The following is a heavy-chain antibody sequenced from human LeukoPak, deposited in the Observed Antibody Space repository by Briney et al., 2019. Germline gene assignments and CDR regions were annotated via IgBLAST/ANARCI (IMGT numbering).Heavy chain of an antibody. Sequence: ASVKVSFTSSGYTSSSYGISWIRQAPGQGLEWMGWISAYNDNTNYAQIFQGRVTMTTDTSTSTAYMELRSLRSDDTAVYYCARDVPGSIGTTARFDPWGQGTLVIVSS. CDR2: ISAYNDNT. CDR3: ARDVPGSIGTTARFDP. D-gene: IGHD1-1*01. J-gene: IGHJ5*02. CDR1: GYTSSSYG. V-gene: IGHV1-18*01.